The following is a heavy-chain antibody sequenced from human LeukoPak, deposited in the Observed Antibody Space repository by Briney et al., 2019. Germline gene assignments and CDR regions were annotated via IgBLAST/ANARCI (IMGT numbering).Heavy chain of an antibody. CDR1: GFSVSSSY. CDR3: AREVISIPSYFDS. Sequence: GGSLRLSCAASGFSVSSSYMYWVRQAPGKGLEWVSFFYRGDTTYYAESVRGRFSISRDNSKNTLYLLMNSLIPEDTAVYYCAREVISIPSYFDSWGQGTLVTVSS. J-gene: IGHJ4*02. CDR2: FYRGDTT. V-gene: IGHV3-53*01. D-gene: IGHD2-21*01.